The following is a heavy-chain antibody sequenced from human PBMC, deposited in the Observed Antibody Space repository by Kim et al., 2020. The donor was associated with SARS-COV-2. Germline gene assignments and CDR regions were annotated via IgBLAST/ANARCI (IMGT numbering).Heavy chain of an antibody. Sequence: YANPSRKSRVTLTVDTSKNQFSLNLRSVTAADTAVYYCARAGPKEWYFDLWGRGTLVTVSS. J-gene: IGHJ2*01. V-gene: IGHV4-39*01. CDR3: ARAGPKEWYFDL.